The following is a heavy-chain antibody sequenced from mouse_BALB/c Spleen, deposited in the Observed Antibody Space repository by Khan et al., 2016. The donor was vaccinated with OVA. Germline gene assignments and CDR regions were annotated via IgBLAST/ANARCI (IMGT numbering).Heavy chain of an antibody. J-gene: IGHJ2*01. V-gene: IGHV3-1*02. CDR2: ISYSGST. Sequence: QLEESGPGLVKPSQSLSLTCTVTGYSITSGYCWNWIRQFPGNKLEWMGYISYSGSTNYNPSLKSRISITRDTSKNQFFLQLNSVTTEDTATXYCARTARIKYWGQGTTLTVSS. CDR3: ARTARIKY. CDR1: GYSITSGYC. D-gene: IGHD1-2*01.